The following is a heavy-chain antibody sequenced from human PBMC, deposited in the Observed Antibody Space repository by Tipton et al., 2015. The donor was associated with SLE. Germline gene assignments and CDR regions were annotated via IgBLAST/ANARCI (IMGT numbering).Heavy chain of an antibody. CDR1: GGSFSGFF. V-gene: IGHV4-34*01. Sequence: LRLSCAVSGGSFSGFFWTWIRQPPGKGLEWIGEINHSGTTNYNPSLKSRVTISVDRSKKQFSLRLTSVTAADTAVYYCATGGSWGQGTLVTVSS. CDR3: ATGGS. J-gene: IGHJ5*02. D-gene: IGHD3-16*01. CDR2: INHSGTT.